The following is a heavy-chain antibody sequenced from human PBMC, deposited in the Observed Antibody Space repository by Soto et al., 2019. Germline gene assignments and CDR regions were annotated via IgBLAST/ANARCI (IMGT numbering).Heavy chain of an antibody. V-gene: IGHV1-18*01. Sequence: QVQLVQSGAEVKKPGASVKVSCKASGYTFTSYGISWVRQAPGQGLEWMGWISAYNGNTNYAQKLQGRVTMTTDKATSTAYMELRSLRSDDTAVYYCARGDIVVVPENWFDPWGQGTLVTVSS. CDR1: GYTFTSYG. CDR3: ARGDIVVVPENWFDP. J-gene: IGHJ5*02. CDR2: ISAYNGNT. D-gene: IGHD2-2*01.